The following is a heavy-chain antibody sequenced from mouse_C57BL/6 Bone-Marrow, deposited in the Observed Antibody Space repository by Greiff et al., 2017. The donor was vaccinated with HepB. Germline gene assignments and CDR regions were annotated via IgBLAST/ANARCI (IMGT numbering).Heavy chain of an antibody. Sequence: DVMLVESGGGLVQSGRSLRLSCATSGFTFSDFYMEWVRQAPGKGLEWIAASRNKANDYTTEYSASVKGRFIVSRDTSQSILYLQMNALRAEDTAIYYCARDGGPGYFDVWGTGTTVTVSS. CDR2: SRNKANDYTT. J-gene: IGHJ1*03. V-gene: IGHV7-1*01. CDR1: GFTFSDFY. CDR3: ARDGGPGYFDV.